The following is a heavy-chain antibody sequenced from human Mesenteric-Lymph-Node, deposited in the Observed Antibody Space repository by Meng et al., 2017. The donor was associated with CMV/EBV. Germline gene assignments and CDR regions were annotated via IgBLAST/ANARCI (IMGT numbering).Heavy chain of an antibody. J-gene: IGHJ6*02. CDR1: GFNFDDFY. V-gene: IGHV3-7*03. CDR3: AKAVGRQPAGSYDGMDV. Sequence: GESLKISCVASGFNFDDFYMAWVRQAPGKGLEGVAIIKRDGNEKYYADSVKGRFTVSRDNAKNSVFLQMDSLRTEDTALYYCAKAVGRQPAGSYDGMDVWGQGTTVTVSS. D-gene: IGHD3-16*01. CDR2: IKRDGNEK.